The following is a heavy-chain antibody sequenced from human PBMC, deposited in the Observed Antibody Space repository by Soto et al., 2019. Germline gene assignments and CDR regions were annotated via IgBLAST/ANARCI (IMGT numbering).Heavy chain of an antibody. CDR3: ARDGSGSYYRFDY. CDR2: IYYTGNT. V-gene: IGHV4-30-4*01. Sequence: SETLSLTCTVSGGSINSGDYYWTWIRQPPGKALEWIGYIYYTGNTYYNPSLRSRVSISADTSKNQFSLTLTSVTAADSAMYYCARDGSGSYYRFDYWGQGTLVTVSS. CDR1: GGSINSGDYY. D-gene: IGHD3-10*01. J-gene: IGHJ4*02.